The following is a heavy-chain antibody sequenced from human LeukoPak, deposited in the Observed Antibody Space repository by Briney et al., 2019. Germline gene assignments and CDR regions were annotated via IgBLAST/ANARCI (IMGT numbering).Heavy chain of an antibody. D-gene: IGHD5-18*01. Sequence: GGSLRLSCAASGFTFSRFWMSWVRQAPGKGLEWVSGINWNGGSIGYADSVKGRFTISRDNAKNSLYLQINSLRAEDTALYYCARADKDGYGFFGFDYWGQGTLVTVSS. V-gene: IGHV3-20*04. CDR1: GFTFSRFW. CDR3: ARADKDGYGFFGFDY. J-gene: IGHJ4*02. CDR2: INWNGGSI.